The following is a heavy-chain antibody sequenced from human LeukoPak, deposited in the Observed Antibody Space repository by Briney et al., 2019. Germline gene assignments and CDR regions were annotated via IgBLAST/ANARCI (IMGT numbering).Heavy chain of an antibody. CDR2: INHSGST. J-gene: IGHJ6*02. V-gene: IGHV4-34*01. CDR1: GGSFSGYY. Sequence: SETLSLTCAVYGGSFSGYYWSWIRQPPGKGLEWIGEINHSGSTNYNPSLKSRVTISVDTSKNQFSLKLGSVTAADTAVHYCARGLPYYYYYGMDVWGQGTTVTVSS. CDR3: ARGLPYYYYYGMDV. D-gene: IGHD2-15*01.